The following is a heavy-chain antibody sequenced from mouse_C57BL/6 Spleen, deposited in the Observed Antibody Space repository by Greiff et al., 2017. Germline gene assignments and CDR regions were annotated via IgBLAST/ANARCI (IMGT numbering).Heavy chain of an antibody. CDR2: IYPGDGDT. D-gene: IGHD2-13*01. V-gene: IGHV1-82*01. J-gene: IGHJ3*01. CDR1: GYAFSSSW. Sequence: VQVVESGPELVKPGASVKISCKASGYAFSSSWMNWVKQRPGKGLEWIGRIYPGDGDTNYNGKFKGKATLTADKSSSTAYMQLSSLTSEDSAVYFCARGDWFAYWGQGTLVTVSA. CDR3: ARGDWFAY.